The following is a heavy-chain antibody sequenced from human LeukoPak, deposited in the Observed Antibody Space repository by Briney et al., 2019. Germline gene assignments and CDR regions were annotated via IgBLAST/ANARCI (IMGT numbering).Heavy chain of an antibody. CDR3: ARGATSDDFDY. Sequence: ASVKVSCMASGYTFTSYGISWVRQVPGQGLEWMGWISAYNGNTNYAQKLQGRVTMTTDTSTSTAYMELRSLRSDDTAVYYRARGATSDDFDYWGQGTLVTVSS. D-gene: IGHD1-26*01. V-gene: IGHV1-18*01. CDR1: GYTFTSYG. J-gene: IGHJ4*02. CDR2: ISAYNGNT.